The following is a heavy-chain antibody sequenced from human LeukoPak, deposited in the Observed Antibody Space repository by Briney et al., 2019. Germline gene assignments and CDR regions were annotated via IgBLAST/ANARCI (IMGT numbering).Heavy chain of an antibody. CDR2: TYYRSTWYN. D-gene: IGHD2-2*01. J-gene: IGHJ5*02. CDR3: ARRLTQYDCFDP. CDR1: GDSVSSNSIT. V-gene: IGHV6-1*01. Sequence: SQTLSLTCAISGDSVSSNSITWNWIRQSPSRGLEWLGRTYYRSTWYNDYAVSVRGRITVNPNTSKNQFSLHLNSVTPEDTAVYYCARRLTQYDCFDPWGQGILVTVSS.